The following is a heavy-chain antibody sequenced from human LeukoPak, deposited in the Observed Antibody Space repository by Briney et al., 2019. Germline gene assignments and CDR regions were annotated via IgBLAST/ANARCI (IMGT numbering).Heavy chain of an antibody. Sequence: SETLSLTCAVYGGSFSGCSWNWIRQSPGKGLEWIGEINHTGSSPDGSTNYSPSLKSRVTISVDTSKSQFSLHLTSVTAADTGVYYCARGFSGFWEFDYWGQGALVTVSS. CDR3: ARGFSGFWEFDY. D-gene: IGHD1-14*01. CDR1: GGSFSGCS. J-gene: IGHJ4*02. CDR2: INHTGSSPDGST. V-gene: IGHV4-34*01.